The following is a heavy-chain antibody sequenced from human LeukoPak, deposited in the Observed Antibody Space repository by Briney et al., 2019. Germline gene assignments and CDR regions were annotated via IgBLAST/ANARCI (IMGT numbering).Heavy chain of an antibody. Sequence: ASVKVSCKASGYTFTGYYMHWVRQAPGQGLEWMGWINPNSGGTNYTQKFQGRVTMTRDTSISTAYMELSRLRSDDTAVYYCASLYDSSDHFDYWGQGTLVTVSS. CDR1: GYTFTGYY. CDR3: ASLYDSSDHFDY. V-gene: IGHV1-2*02. CDR2: INPNSGGT. D-gene: IGHD3-22*01. J-gene: IGHJ4*02.